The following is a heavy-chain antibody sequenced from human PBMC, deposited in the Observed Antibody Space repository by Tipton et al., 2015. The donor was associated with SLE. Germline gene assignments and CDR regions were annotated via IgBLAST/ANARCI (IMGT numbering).Heavy chain of an antibody. Sequence: TLSLTCTVSGGSISSGSYYWSWIRQPAGKGLEWIGHIYTSGSTNYNPSLKSRVTISVDTSKNQFSLKLSSVTAADTAVYYCARDRSNRNVWGKGTTVTVSS. D-gene: IGHD3/OR15-3a*01. CDR2: IYTSGST. CDR3: ARDRSNRNV. J-gene: IGHJ6*04. CDR1: GGSISSGSYY. V-gene: IGHV4-61*09.